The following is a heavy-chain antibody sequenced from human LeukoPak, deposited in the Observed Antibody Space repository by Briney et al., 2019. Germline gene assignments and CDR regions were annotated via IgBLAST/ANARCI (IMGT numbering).Heavy chain of an antibody. CDR1: GFTFSSYE. V-gene: IGHV3-48*03. J-gene: IGHJ4*02. CDR3: ARGKYDIDPFDY. CDR2: ISSSGSTI. Sequence: GGSLRLSCAASGFTFSSYEMNWVRQAPGKGLEWVSYISSSGSTIYYADSVRGRFTISRDNAKNSLYLQMNSLRAEDTAVYYCARGKYDIDPFDYWGQGTLVTVSS. D-gene: IGHD3-9*01.